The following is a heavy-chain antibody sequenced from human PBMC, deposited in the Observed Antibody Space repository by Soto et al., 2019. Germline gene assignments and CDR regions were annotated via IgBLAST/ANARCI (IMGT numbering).Heavy chain of an antibody. D-gene: IGHD3-22*01. Sequence: QVQLVQSGAEVKKPGASVKVSCKASGYTFTGQYIHWVRQAPGQGLEWMGWINPNSGATNYAQKFQGRGTMTRDTSISTAYMELSRLRSDDTAVFYCAKDPNYYDSSGYRFDYWGQGTLVTVSS. J-gene: IGHJ4*02. CDR3: AKDPNYYDSSGYRFDY. CDR2: INPNSGAT. V-gene: IGHV1-2*02. CDR1: GYTFTGQY.